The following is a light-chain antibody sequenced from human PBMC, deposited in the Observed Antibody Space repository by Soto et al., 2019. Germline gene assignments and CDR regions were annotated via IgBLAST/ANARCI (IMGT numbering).Light chain of an antibody. Sequence: QSVLTQPPSVSAAPGQQVTISCSGSSSNIGNNYVSWYQQLPGTAPKLLIYETNKRPSGIPDRFSGSKSATSATLGITGLQTGDEADYYCGAWDDSLSAGVFGGGTKLTVL. CDR3: GAWDDSLSAGV. J-gene: IGLJ3*02. V-gene: IGLV1-51*02. CDR1: SSNIGNNY. CDR2: ETN.